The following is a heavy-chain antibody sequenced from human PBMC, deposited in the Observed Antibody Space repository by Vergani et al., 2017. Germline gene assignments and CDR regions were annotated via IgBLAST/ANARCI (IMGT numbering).Heavy chain of an antibody. D-gene: IGHD4-11*01. Sequence: QVQLQQWGGGLLKPSETLSLTCVVNGGSFTSYHWTWIRQSPGEGLEWVGDIDHTGRPDYNPSLKSRLTISVDKSRNQFSLTLNSVTATDTAIYFCASVNTETNGHLYYYYYMDVCGQGTAVTVS. CDR1: GGSFTSYH. J-gene: IGHJ6*03. V-gene: IGHV4-34*01. CDR3: ASVNTETNGHLYYYYYMDV. CDR2: IDHTGRP.